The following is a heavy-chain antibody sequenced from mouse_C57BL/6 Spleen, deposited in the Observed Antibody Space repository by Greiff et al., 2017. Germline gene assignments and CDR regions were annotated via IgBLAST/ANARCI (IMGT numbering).Heavy chain of an antibody. D-gene: IGHD1-2*01. V-gene: IGHV14-4*01. J-gene: IGHJ2*01. CDR3: IHCYYLDY. CDR2: IDPENGDT. CDR1: GFNIKDDY. Sequence: VQLQQSGAELVRPGASVKLSCTASGFNIKDDYMHWVKQRPEQGLEWIGWIDPENGDTEYASKFQGKATITADTSSNTAYLQLSSLTSEDTAVYYCIHCYYLDYGGKGTTRTVSS.